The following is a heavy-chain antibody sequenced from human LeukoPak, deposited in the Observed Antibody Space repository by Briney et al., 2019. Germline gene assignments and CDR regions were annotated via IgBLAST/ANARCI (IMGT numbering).Heavy chain of an antibody. CDR3: ARGRGFLWFGELFGY. J-gene: IGHJ4*02. V-gene: IGHV4-34*01. Sequence: SETLSLTCAVYGGSFSGYYWSWIRQPPGKGLEWIGEINHSGSTNYNPSLKSRVTISVDTSKNQFTLKLSSVTAAETAVYYCARGRGFLWFGELFGYWGQGTLVTVPS. CDR1: GGSFSGYY. D-gene: IGHD3-10*01. CDR2: INHSGST.